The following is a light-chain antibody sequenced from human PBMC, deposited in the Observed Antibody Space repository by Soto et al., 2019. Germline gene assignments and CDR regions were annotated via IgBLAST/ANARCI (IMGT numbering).Light chain of an antibody. CDR1: SSDVGVYNY. CDR2: EVS. J-gene: IGLJ2*01. V-gene: IGLV2-14*01. CDR3: SSYTSSSTPVV. Sequence: QSVLTQPDSVSGSPGQSITISCTGTSSDVGVYNYVSWYQQHPGKAPKLMIYEVSNRPSGVSNRFSGSKSGNTASLTISGLQAEDEADYYCSSYTSSSTPVVFGGGTKLTVL.